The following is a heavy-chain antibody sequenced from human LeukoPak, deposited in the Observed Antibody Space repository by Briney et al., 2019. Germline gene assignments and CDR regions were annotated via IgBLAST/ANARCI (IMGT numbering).Heavy chain of an antibody. V-gene: IGHV5-51*01. CDR1: GYTFSDYW. CDR3: ARLNLGYSSSWYYFDY. Sequence: GESLKISCKASGYTFSDYWIGWVRQMPGQGLEWMGIVYPGDSDTRYSPSFQGHVTISADKSISTAYLQWSSLKASDTAMYYCARLNLGYSSSWYYFDYWGQGTLVTVSS. J-gene: IGHJ4*02. D-gene: IGHD6-13*01. CDR2: VYPGDSDT.